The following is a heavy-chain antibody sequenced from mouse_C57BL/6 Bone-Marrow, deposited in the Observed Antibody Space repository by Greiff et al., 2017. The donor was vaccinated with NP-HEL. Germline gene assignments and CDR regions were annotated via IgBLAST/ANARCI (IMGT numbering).Heavy chain of an antibody. CDR2: INPNNGGT. CDR1: GYTFTDYY. Sequence: EVQLQQSGPELVKPGASVKISCKASGYTFTDYYMNWVKQSHGKSLEWIGDINPNNGGTSYNQKFKGKATLTVDKSSSTAYMELRSLTSEDSAVYYCARSITTVVAGNWYFDVWGTGTTVTVSS. V-gene: IGHV1-26*01. J-gene: IGHJ1*03. D-gene: IGHD1-1*01. CDR3: ARSITTVVAGNWYFDV.